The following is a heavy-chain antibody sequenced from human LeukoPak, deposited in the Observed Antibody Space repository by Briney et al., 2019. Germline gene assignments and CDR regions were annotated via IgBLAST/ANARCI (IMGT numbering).Heavy chain of an antibody. J-gene: IGHJ6*02. CDR1: GYTFTSYD. V-gene: IGHV1-8*01. Sequence: ASVKVSCKASGYTFTSYDINWVRQATGQGLEWMGWMNPNSGNTGYAQKFQGRVTMTRNTSISTAYMELSSLRSEDTAVYYCARGSTNRYFDWFHQPEGSYGMDVWGQGTTVTVSS. CDR2: MNPNSGNT. D-gene: IGHD3-9*01. CDR3: ARGSTNRYFDWFHQPEGSYGMDV.